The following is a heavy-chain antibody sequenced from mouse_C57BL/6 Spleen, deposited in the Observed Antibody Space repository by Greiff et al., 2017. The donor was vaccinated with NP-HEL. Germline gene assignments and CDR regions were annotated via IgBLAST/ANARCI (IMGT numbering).Heavy chain of an antibody. V-gene: IGHV1-63*01. CDR3: ARGHYGSSYPFDY. CDR2: IYPGGGYT. D-gene: IGHD1-1*01. CDR1: GYTFTNYW. J-gene: IGHJ2*01. Sequence: QVQLKESGAELVRPGTSVKMSCKASGYTFTNYWIGWAKQRPGHGLEWIGDIYPGGGYTNYNEKFKGKATLTADKSSSTAYMQFSSLTSEDSAIYYCARGHYGSSYPFDYWGQGTTLTVSS.